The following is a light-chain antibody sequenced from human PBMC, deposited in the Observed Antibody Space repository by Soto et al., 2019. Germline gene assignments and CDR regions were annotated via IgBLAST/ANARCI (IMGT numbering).Light chain of an antibody. CDR1: QSISSSY. CDR3: HQYGSSPQT. Sequence: IVLTQSAGTLSLSAGERATLSCRASQSISSSYLAWYQQKAGQAPRLVIYGASSRATGIPDRFSGSGSGTDVNLTISRLETEDFAVYYCHQYGSSPQTFGQGTKVDIK. V-gene: IGKV3-20*01. CDR2: GAS. J-gene: IGKJ1*01.